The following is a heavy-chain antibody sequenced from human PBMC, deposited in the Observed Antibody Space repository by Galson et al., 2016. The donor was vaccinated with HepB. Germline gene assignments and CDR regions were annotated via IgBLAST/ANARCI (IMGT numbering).Heavy chain of an antibody. CDR2: IFDSGTT. CDR1: GASLGDGDYY. Sequence: TLSLTCTVSGASLGDGDYYWSWIRQHPGKGLEWIGYIFDSGTTYYNPSLKSRISMSMDKSKHQLSLKLNSLTAADTAVYSCAREGMAVPGGGMNLWGQGTLVTVSS. CDR3: AREGMAVPGGGMNL. V-gene: IGHV4-31*03. D-gene: IGHD6-19*01. J-gene: IGHJ5*02.